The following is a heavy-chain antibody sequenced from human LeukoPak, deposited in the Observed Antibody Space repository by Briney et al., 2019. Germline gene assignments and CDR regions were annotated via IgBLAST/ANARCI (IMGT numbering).Heavy chain of an antibody. J-gene: IGHJ4*02. CDR2: ISGSGGST. CDR1: GFTFSSYA. Sequence: PGGSLRPSCAASGFTFSSYAMSWVRQAPGKGLEWVSAISGSGGSTYYADSVKGRFTISRDNSKNTLYLQMNSLRAEDTAVYYCAKGEYYYDSSGYYHYWGQGTLVTVSS. CDR3: AKGEYYYDSSGYYHY. D-gene: IGHD3-22*01. V-gene: IGHV3-23*01.